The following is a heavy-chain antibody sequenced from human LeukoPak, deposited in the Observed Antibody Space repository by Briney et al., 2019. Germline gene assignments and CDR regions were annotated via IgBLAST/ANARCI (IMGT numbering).Heavy chain of an antibody. Sequence: PGGSLRLSCAASGFTFSSYSMNWVRQAPGKGLEWVSSISSSSSYIYYADSAKGRFTISGDNAKNSLYLQMNSLRAEDTAVYYCAREEDEALDYWGQGTLVTVSS. J-gene: IGHJ4*02. V-gene: IGHV3-21*01. CDR3: AREEDEALDY. CDR2: ISSSSSYI. D-gene: IGHD2-15*01. CDR1: GFTFSSYS.